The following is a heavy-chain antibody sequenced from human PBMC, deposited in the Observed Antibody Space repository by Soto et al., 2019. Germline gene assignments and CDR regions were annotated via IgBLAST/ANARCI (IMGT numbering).Heavy chain of an antibody. D-gene: IGHD6-19*01. J-gene: IGHJ4*02. CDR3: AKGPGYSSGWYVVTANYAFDY. CDR1: GFTFSSYG. CDR2: ISYDGSNK. V-gene: IGHV3-30*18. Sequence: PGGSLRLSCAASGFTFSSYGMHWGRQAPGKGLEWVAVISYDGSNKYYADSVKGRFTISRDNSKNTLYLQMKSLRAEDTAVYYCAKGPGYSSGWYVVTANYAFDYWGPGTQVTVSS.